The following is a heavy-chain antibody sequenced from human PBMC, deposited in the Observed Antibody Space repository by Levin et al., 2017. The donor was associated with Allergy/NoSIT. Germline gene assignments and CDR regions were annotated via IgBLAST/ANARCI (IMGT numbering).Heavy chain of an antibody. J-gene: IGHJ4*02. CDR1: GFTFSSYA. V-gene: IGHV3-23*01. CDR3: AKEWELLHPAPWFDY. Sequence: GESLKISCAASGFTFSSYAMSWVRQAPGKGLEWVSAISGSGGSTYYADSVKGRFTISRDNSKNTLYLQMNSLRAEDTAVYYCAKEWELLHPAPWFDYWGQGTLVTVSS. D-gene: IGHD1-26*01. CDR2: ISGSGGST.